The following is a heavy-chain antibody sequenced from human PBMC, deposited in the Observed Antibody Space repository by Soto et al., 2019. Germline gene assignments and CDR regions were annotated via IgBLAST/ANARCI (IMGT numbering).Heavy chain of an antibody. CDR1: GDSVYSSSAA. J-gene: IGHJ3*02. CDR2: TYYRSKWYN. CDR3: AKNEGEISSHADYAFDI. D-gene: IGHD6-6*01. Sequence: SQTLSLTCAISGDSVYSSSAAWNWIRQSPSRGLEWLGRTYYRSKWYNDYAVSVKSRITINPDTSKNQFSLQLNSVTPEDTAVYYCAKNEGEISSHADYAFDIWGQGTMVTVSS. V-gene: IGHV6-1*01.